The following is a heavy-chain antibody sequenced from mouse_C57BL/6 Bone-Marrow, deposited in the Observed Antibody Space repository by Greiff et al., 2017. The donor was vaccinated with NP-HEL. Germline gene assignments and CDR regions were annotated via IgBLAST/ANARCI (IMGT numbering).Heavy chain of an antibody. J-gene: IGHJ2*01. V-gene: IGHV14-4*01. D-gene: IGHD2-3*01. Sequence: VQLKQSGAELVRPGASVKLSCTASGFNIKDDYMHWVKQRPEQGLEWIGWIDPENGDTEYASKFQGKATITADTSSNTAYLQLSSLTSEDTAVYYCTTDYDGYFDYWGQGTTLTVSS. CDR3: TTDYDGYFDY. CDR1: GFNIKDDY. CDR2: IDPENGDT.